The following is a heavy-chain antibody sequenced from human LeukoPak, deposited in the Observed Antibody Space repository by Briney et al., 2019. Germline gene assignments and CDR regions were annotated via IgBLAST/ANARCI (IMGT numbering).Heavy chain of an antibody. J-gene: IGHJ4*02. CDR3: AKDTDGYYPHHFDY. CDR2: ISWNSGSI. CDR1: GFTFSIYS. V-gene: IGHV3-9*01. D-gene: IGHD5-24*01. Sequence: PGGSLRLSCAASGFTFSIYSMNWVRQAPGKGLEWVSGISWNSGSIGYADSVKGRFTISRDNAKNSLYLQMNSLRAEDTALYYCAKDTDGYYPHHFDYWGQGTLVTVSS.